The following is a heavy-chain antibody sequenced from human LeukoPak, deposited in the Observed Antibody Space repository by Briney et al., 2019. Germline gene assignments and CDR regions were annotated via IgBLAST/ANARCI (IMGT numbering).Heavy chain of an antibody. CDR1: GFTFSSYA. D-gene: IGHD6-13*01. CDR2: ISGSDHST. CDR3: AKDVHGSSWYGHPPDYYFDY. J-gene: IGHJ4*02. Sequence: EAGGSLRLSCAASGFTFSSYAMSWVRQAPGKGLEWVSAISGSDHSTYYADSVKGRFTISRDNSKNTLYLQMNTLRAEDTAVYYCAKDVHGSSWYGHPPDYYFDYWGQGTLVTVSS. V-gene: IGHV3-23*01.